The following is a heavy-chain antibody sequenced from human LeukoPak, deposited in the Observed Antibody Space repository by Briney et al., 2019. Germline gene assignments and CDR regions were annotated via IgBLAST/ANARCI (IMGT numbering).Heavy chain of an antibody. J-gene: IGHJ4*02. CDR3: AREPEEEWLLLDY. D-gene: IGHD3-3*01. V-gene: IGHV3-11*04. CDR1: GFTFSDYY. Sequence: GSLSLSCAASGFTFSDYYMSWIRQAPGKGLEWVSYISSSGSTIYYADSVKGRFTISRDNARNSLYLQMNSLRAEDTAVYYCAREPEEEWLLLDYWGQGTLVTVSS. CDR2: ISSSGSTI.